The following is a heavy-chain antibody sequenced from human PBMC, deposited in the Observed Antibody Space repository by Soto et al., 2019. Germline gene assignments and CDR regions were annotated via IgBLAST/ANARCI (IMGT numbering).Heavy chain of an antibody. J-gene: IGHJ4*02. Sequence: SGPTLVKPTQTLTLTCTFSGFSLSTSGVGVGWIRQPPGKALEWLALIYWNDDKRYSPSLKSRLTITKDTSKNQVVLTMTNMDPVDTATYYCAHRGVLLWFGELSAYDYWGQGTLVTVSS. D-gene: IGHD3-10*01. CDR3: AHRGVLLWFGELSAYDY. CDR2: IYWNDDK. CDR1: GFSLSTSGVG. V-gene: IGHV2-5*01.